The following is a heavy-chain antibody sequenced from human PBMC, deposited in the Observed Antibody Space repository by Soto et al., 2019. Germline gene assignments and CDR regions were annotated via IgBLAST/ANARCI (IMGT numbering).Heavy chain of an antibody. Sequence: ASVKVSCKASGYTFTDYYMHWVRQAPGQGLEWMGWINPNSGGTNYAQSFQGRVTMTRDTSIRTAYMEVRRLRSDDTAVYYCARFQSSVAGTLADYWGQGTLVTVSS. CDR2: INPNSGGT. J-gene: IGHJ4*02. CDR3: ARFQSSVAGTLADY. V-gene: IGHV1-2*02. CDR1: GYTFTDYY. D-gene: IGHD6-19*01.